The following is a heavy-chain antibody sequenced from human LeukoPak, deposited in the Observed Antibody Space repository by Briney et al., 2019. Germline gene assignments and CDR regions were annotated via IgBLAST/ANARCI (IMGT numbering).Heavy chain of an antibody. CDR2: VSYYGGNK. J-gene: IGHJ4*02. CDR1: GFTFSSYG. CDR3: AKDRYCSSISCHSFDY. D-gene: IGHD2-2*01. V-gene: IGHV3-30*18. Sequence: PGRSLRLSCAASGFTFSSYGMHWVRQAPGKGLEWVALVSYYGGNKYYADSVKGRFTISRDNSKNTLYLQMNSLRAEDTAVYYCAKDRYCSSISCHSFDYWGQGTLVTVSS.